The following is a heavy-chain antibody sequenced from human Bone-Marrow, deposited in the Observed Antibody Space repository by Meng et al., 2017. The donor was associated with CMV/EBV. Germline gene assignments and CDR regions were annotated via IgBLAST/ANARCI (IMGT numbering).Heavy chain of an antibody. CDR3: AKDESAYFDFRSSYSTPPDY. D-gene: IGHD3-3*01. V-gene: IGHV3-30*02. CDR1: GFSFGSYG. J-gene: IGHJ4*02. CDR2: IRYDGNNK. Sequence: GESLKISCAASGFSFGSYGMQWVRQAPGKGLEWVSFIRYDGNNKDYGASVKGRFTVSRDNSKNMVYLQMNSLRAEDTAVYYCAKDESAYFDFRSSYSTPPDYWGQGTLVTVSS.